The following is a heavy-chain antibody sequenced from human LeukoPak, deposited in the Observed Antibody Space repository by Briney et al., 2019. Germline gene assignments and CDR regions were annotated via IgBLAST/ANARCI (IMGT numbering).Heavy chain of an antibody. J-gene: IGHJ5*02. CDR2: INTNTGNP. CDR1: GYTFTSYA. Sequence: GASVKVSCKASGYTFTSYAMNWVRQAPGQGLEWMGWINTNTGNPTYAQGFTGRFVFSLDTSVSTAYLQISSLKAEDTAVYYCARVPYSNYVNWFDPWGQGTLSPSPQ. D-gene: IGHD4-11*01. V-gene: IGHV7-4-1*02. CDR3: ARVPYSNYVNWFDP.